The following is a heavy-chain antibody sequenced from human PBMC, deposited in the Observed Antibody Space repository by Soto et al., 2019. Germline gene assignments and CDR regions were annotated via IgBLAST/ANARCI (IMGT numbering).Heavy chain of an antibody. CDR2: IYYSGST. CDR1: GGSISSGGYY. D-gene: IGHD3-22*01. CDR3: ARATKYYYDSSGYSPLDY. J-gene: IGHJ4*02. V-gene: IGHV4-31*03. Sequence: PSETLSLTCTVSGGSISSGGYYWSWIRQHPGKGLEWIGYIYYSGSTYYNPSLKSRVTISVDTSKNQFSLKLSSVTAADTAVYYCARATKYYYDSSGYSPLDYWGQGTLVTVSS.